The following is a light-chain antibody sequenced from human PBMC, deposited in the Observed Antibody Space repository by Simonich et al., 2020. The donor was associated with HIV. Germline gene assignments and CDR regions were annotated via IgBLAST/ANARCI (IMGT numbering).Light chain of an antibody. CDR3: QQYNNWPSPFT. V-gene: IGKV3-11*01. CDR2: AVS. Sequence: ELVLTQSPATLSLSPGERATLSCRASQSVNSNVAWYQQKPGQAPRLLIYAVSTRATDIPARFSGSGSGTDFTLTISSLEPEDFAVYYCQQYNNWPSPFTFGPGTKVDLK. CDR1: QSVNSN. J-gene: IGKJ3*01.